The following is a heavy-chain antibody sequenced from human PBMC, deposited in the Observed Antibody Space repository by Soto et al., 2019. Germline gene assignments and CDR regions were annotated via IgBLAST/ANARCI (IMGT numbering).Heavy chain of an antibody. V-gene: IGHV3-53*01. CDR3: ARGNGSFSCFDY. CDR1: GFTVSSNY. Sequence: XGSLRLSCAASGFTVSSNYMSWVRQAPGKGLEWVSVIYSGGSTYYADSVKGRFTISRDNSKNTLYLQMNSLRAEDTAVYYCARGNGSFSCFDYWGQGTLVTVSS. J-gene: IGHJ4*02. D-gene: IGHD3-3*01. CDR2: IYSGGST.